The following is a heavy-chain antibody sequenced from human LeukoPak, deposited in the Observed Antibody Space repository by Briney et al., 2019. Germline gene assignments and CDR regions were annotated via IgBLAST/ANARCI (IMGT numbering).Heavy chain of an antibody. CDR3: ARGGSESYYVHFDY. CDR2: ISTFNGHT. D-gene: IGHD1-26*01. Sequence: ASVRVSCKVSGYTFTSHGINWVRQAPGQGLEWMGWISTFNGHTNYAQKFQGRVTMTTDTSTSTAYMELRSLTSDDTAVYYCARGGSESYYVHFDYWGQGTLVTVSS. CDR1: GYTFTSHG. J-gene: IGHJ4*02. V-gene: IGHV1-18*01.